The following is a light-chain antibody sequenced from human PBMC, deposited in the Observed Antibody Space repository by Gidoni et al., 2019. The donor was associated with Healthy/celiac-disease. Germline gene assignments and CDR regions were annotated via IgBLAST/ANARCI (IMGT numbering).Light chain of an antibody. CDR2: DAS. CDR1: QSVSSY. J-gene: IGKJ3*01. V-gene: IGKV3-11*01. CDR3: QQRSNGEA. Sequence: EIVLTQSPATLSLSPGDRATLSCRASQSVSSYLAWYQQKPGQAPRLLIYDASNRATGIPARFSGSGSGTDFTLTISSLEPEDFAVYYGQQRSNGEAFGPGTKVEIK.